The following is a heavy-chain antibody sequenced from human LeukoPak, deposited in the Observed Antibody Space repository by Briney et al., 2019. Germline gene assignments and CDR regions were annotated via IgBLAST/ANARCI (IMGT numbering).Heavy chain of an antibody. CDR1: GFIFSNYW. J-gene: IGHJ4*02. CDR2: IKEDGSEK. D-gene: IGHD6-19*01. V-gene: IGHV3-7*02. CDR3: ARGNGRYDY. Sequence: GGSLRPSCATSGFIFSNYWMTWVRQAPGKGLEFVANIKEDGSEKYYVDSVKGRFTISKDNAWNSLYLYMNSLRADDTAVYYCARGNGRYDYWGQGTLVTVSS.